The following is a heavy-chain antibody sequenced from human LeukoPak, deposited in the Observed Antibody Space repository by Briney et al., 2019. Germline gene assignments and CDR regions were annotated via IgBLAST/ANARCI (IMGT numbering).Heavy chain of an antibody. CDR3: ARVPAVGDYAYCYFDY. CDR1: GFTFSSYS. J-gene: IGHJ4*02. Sequence: GGSLRLSCAASGFTFSSYSMNWVRQAPGKGLEWVSSISSSSSYIYYADSVKGRFTISRDNAKNSLYLQMNSLRAEDTAVYYCARVPAVGDYAYCYFDYWGQGTLVTVSS. V-gene: IGHV3-21*01. CDR2: ISSSSSYI. D-gene: IGHD3-16*01.